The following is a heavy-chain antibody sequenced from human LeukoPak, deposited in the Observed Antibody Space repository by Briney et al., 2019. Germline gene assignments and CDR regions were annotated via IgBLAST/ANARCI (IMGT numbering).Heavy chain of an antibody. CDR3: AREPGSSSFDI. CDR2: INQDAGTT. D-gene: IGHD2-2*01. CDR1: GFSFTAYW. Sequence: GGSLRLSCVASGFSFTAYWMSWVRQAPGKGLEFVANINQDAGTTNYVDSVKGRFTISRDNAENSLYLQMSSLRAEDTALYYCAREPGSSSFDIWGQGIMVTVSS. V-gene: IGHV3-7*01. J-gene: IGHJ3*02.